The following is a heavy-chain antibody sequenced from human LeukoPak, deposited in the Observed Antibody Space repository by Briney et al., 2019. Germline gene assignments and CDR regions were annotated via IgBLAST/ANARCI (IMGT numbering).Heavy chain of an antibody. Sequence: PGGSLRLSCAASGFTFSDYYMSWIRQAPGKGLEWVSYMSSSSGSHTNYADSVKGRFTISRDNAKNSLYLQMNSLRAEDTAVYYCASSLTGDSRGYDAFDIWGQGTMVTVSS. D-gene: IGHD3-22*01. CDR2: MSSSSGSHT. CDR3: ASSLTGDSRGYDAFDI. V-gene: IGHV3-11*06. J-gene: IGHJ3*02. CDR1: GFTFSDYY.